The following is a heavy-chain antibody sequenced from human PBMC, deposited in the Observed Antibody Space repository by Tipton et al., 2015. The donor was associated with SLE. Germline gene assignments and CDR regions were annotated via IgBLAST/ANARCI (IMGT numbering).Heavy chain of an antibody. CDR2: VHHSGST. D-gene: IGHD6-6*01. CDR1: GFTFSDYY. V-gene: IGHV4-34*08. Sequence: LRLSCAASGFTFSDYYMSWIRQAPGKGLEWIGEVHHSGSTNCNPSLKSRVTISVDTSNYQVSLNLSSVTAADTAVYYCALGGSSIDYWGQGTLVTVSS. CDR3: ALGGSSIDY. J-gene: IGHJ4*02.